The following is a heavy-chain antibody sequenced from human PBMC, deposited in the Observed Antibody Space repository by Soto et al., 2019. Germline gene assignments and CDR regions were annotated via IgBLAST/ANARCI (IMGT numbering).Heavy chain of an antibody. CDR2: ISGSGERT. CDR1: GFTFTSYA. D-gene: IGHD5-12*01. V-gene: IGHV3-23*01. J-gene: IGHJ1*01. Sequence: PGGSLRLSCTASGFTFTSYAMNWVRQAPGKGLEWVSGISGSGERTHYAESVKGRITVSRDNLKKTVYLEMNSLRADDTAVYYCAKREGDGYTPAEYFQDWGQGTLVTVSS. CDR3: AKREGDGYTPAEYFQD.